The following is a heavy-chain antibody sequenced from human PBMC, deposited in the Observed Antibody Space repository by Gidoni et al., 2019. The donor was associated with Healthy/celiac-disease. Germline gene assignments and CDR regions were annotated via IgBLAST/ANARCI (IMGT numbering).Heavy chain of an antibody. CDR2: IDPSDSYT. CDR1: GYSFTSYW. V-gene: IGHV5-10-1*03. Sequence: EVQLVQSGAEVKTPGESLRISCKGSGYSFTSYWISWVRQMPGKGREWMGRIDPSDSYTNYSPSFQGHVTISADKSISTAYLQWSSLKASDTAMYYCARSPRQLWFSDYWGQGTLVTVSS. CDR3: ARSPRQLWFSDY. D-gene: IGHD5-18*01. J-gene: IGHJ4*02.